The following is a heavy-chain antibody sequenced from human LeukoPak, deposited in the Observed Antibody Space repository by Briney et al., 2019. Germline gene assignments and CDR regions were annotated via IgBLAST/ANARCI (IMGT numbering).Heavy chain of an antibody. J-gene: IGHJ3*02. Sequence: GGSLRLSCAASGFTVSNYWMSWVRQAPGKGLEWVANIKQDGSEKYYVDSVKGRFTISRDNAKNSLYLQMNSLRAEDTAVYNCARTAGYSSIVFDIWGQGTMVTVSS. V-gene: IGHV3-7*02. CDR2: IKQDGSEK. CDR1: GFTVSNYW. D-gene: IGHD2-2*01. CDR3: ARTAGYSSIVFDI.